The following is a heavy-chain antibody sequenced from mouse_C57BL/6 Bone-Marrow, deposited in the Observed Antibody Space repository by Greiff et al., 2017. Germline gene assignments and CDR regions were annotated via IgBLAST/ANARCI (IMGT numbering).Heavy chain of an antibody. J-gene: IGHJ2*01. CDR2: IYPSDSET. CDR3: ARDEYYSTD. CDR1: GYTFTSYW. D-gene: IGHD2-5*01. V-gene: IGHV1-61*01. Sequence: QVQLQQPGAELVRPGSSVKLSCKASGYTFTSYWMDWVKQRPGQGLEWNGNIYPSDSETHYNQKFKDKATLTVDKSSSTAYMQLSSLTSEDSAVYYCARDEYYSTDWGQCTIHKVS.